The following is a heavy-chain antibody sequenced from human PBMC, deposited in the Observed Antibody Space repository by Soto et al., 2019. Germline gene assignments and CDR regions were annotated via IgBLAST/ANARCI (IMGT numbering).Heavy chain of an antibody. D-gene: IGHD3-9*01. CDR1: GGSISSGGYY. Sequence: TVSGGSISSGGYYWSWIRQHPGKGLEWIGYIYYSGSTYYNPSLKSRVTISVDTSKNQFSLKLSSVTAADTAVYYCARGKNVLRYFDWFSDGMDVWGQGTTVTVSS. J-gene: IGHJ6*02. CDR2: IYYSGST. CDR3: ARGKNVLRYFDWFSDGMDV. V-gene: IGHV4-31*03.